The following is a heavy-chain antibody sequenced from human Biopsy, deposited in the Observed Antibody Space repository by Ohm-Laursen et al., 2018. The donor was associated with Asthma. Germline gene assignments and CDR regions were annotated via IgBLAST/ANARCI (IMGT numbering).Heavy chain of an antibody. CDR3: ARKAGSCISRTCYSLDF. D-gene: IGHD2-2*01. CDR2: INSVFGTT. V-gene: IGHV1-69*13. J-gene: IGHJ4*02. CDR1: GGTFNTYV. Sequence: SVKACKSLGGTFNTYVIGWVRQAPGQGLEWMGGINSVFGTTTYPQKFQDRVTITADDSTSTVYMELSSLRSEDTAVYYCARKAGSCISRTCYSLDFWGQGTLVTVSS.